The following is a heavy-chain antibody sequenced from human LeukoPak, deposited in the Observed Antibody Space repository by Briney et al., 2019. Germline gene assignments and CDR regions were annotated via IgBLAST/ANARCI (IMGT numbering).Heavy chain of an antibody. D-gene: IGHD7-27*01. Sequence: PSETLSLTCTVSGGSVSDYYWSWIRQSPGKGLEWIGYIYYTGSTSYNPSLKSRVTISADTSKNQFSLKLSSVTAADTAMYYCATRKLGNDYWGQGTLVTVSS. CDR2: IYYTGST. CDR1: GGSVSDYY. V-gene: IGHV4-59*02. CDR3: ATRKLGNDY. J-gene: IGHJ4*02.